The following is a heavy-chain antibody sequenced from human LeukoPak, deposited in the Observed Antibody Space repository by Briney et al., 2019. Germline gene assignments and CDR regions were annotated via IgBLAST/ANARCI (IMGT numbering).Heavy chain of an antibody. CDR2: ISGSGGST. J-gene: IGHJ1*01. Sequence: GGSLRLSCAASGFTFSSYAMSWVRQAPGKGLEWVSAISGSGGSTYYADSVKGRFTISRDNSKNTLYLQMNSLGAEDTAVYYCAKTRGYSYGYFGWYFQHWGQGTLVTVSS. V-gene: IGHV3-23*01. CDR3: AKTRGYSYGYFGWYFQH. D-gene: IGHD5-18*01. CDR1: GFTFSSYA.